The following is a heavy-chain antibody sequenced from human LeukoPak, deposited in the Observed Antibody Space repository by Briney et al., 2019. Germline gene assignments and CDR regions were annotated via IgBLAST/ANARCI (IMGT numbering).Heavy chain of an antibody. CDR3: ARGGYDYRRYYYYYYYMDV. CDR1: GYTFTSYA. D-gene: IGHD5-12*01. V-gene: IGHV1-69*05. J-gene: IGHJ6*03. Sequence: GASVKVSCKASGYTFTSYAISWVRQAPGQGLEWMGGIIPIFGTANYAQKFQGRVTITTDESTSTAYMELSSLRSEDTAVYYCARGGYDYRRYYYYYYYMDVWGKGTTVTVSS. CDR2: IIPIFGTA.